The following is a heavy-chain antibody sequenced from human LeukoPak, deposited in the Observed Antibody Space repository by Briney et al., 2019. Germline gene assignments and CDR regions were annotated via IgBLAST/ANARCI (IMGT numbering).Heavy chain of an antibody. CDR2: IDYSGSA. D-gene: IGHD6-6*01. V-gene: IGHV4-59*01. J-gene: IGHJ4*02. Sequence: PSETLSLTCTVSGGSISSYYWSWIRQPPGKGLEWIGYIDYSGSANYNPSLKSRVAISVDTSKNQFSLKLSSLTAADTAVYFCARDRLPDDYWGQGILVTVSS. CDR3: ARDRLPDDY. CDR1: GGSISSYY.